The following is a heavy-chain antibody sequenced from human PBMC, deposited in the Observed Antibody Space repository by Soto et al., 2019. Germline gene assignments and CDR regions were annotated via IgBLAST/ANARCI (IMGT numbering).Heavy chain of an antibody. D-gene: IGHD3-9*01. Sequence: QITLKESGPTLVKPTQTLTLTCTLSGFSISTTNVGVGWVRQPPGKALEWLALIYWDDDKRYSSSLKSRLAITQDTSKNQVVLTMTNMDPVDTATYYCVHRRYFNALTGYSHWGQGALVTVSS. CDR3: VHRRYFNALTGYSH. CDR1: GFSISTTNVG. J-gene: IGHJ4*02. V-gene: IGHV2-5*02. CDR2: IYWDDDK.